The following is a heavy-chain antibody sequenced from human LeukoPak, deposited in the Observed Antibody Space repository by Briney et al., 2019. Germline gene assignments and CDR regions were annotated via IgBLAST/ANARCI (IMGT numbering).Heavy chain of an antibody. Sequence: KPSETLSLTCAVYGGSFSGYYWSRIRQPPGKGLEWIGEINHSGSTDYNPSLKSRATISVDTSKNQFSLKLSSVTAADTAVYYCATYAGRDSSSFAQNYWGQGTLVTVSS. V-gene: IGHV4-34*01. CDR2: INHSGST. CDR3: ATYAGRDSSSFAQNY. CDR1: GGSFSGYY. J-gene: IGHJ4*02. D-gene: IGHD6-6*01.